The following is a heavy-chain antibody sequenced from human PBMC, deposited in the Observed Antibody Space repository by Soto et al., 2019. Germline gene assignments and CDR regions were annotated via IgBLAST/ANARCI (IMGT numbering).Heavy chain of an antibody. D-gene: IGHD6-6*01. CDR3: AREQRRYSSSSVFDY. Sequence: ASVEVSCKAAGYTFTDYYMHWVRQAPGQGLEWMGWINPNSGGTNYAQKFQGRVTMTRDTSISTAYMELSRLRSDDTAVYYCAREQRRYSSSSVFDYWGQATLVTVS. J-gene: IGHJ4*02. V-gene: IGHV1-2*02. CDR1: GYTFTDYY. CDR2: INPNSGGT.